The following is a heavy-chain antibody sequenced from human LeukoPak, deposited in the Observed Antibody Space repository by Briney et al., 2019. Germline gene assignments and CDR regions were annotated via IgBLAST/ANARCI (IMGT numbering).Heavy chain of an antibody. Sequence: PSETLSLTCTVAGGSIISSSYYWGWIRQPPWKGLEWIGSIYYSGSTYYNPSLKSRVTISVDTSKNQFSLKLSSVTAADTAVYYCARTGNSNYGGDYWGQGTLVTVSS. J-gene: IGHJ4*02. CDR3: ARTGNSNYGGDY. CDR2: IYYSGST. V-gene: IGHV4-39*01. CDR1: GGSIISSSYY. D-gene: IGHD4-11*01.